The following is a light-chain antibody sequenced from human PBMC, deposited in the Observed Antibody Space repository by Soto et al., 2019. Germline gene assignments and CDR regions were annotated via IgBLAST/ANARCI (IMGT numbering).Light chain of an antibody. J-gene: IGLJ1*01. Sequence: QSALTQPRSVSGSPGQSVTISCTGTSSDVGGYDYVSWYQHHPGKAPKVTIYDVSKRPSGVPDRFSGSKSGNTASLTISGLQADDEADYYCSSFVGPYTYVFGTGTKVHRP. CDR3: SSFVGPYTYV. CDR2: DVS. V-gene: IGLV2-11*01. CDR1: SSDVGGYDY.